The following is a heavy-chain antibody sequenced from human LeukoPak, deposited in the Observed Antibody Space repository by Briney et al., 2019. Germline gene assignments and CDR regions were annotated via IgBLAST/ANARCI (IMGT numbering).Heavy chain of an antibody. J-gene: IGHJ4*02. Sequence: SETLSLTCTVSGGSIGSNYWSWIRQPPGKGLEYIGYIYYTGGTNYNPSLKSRVTISVDTSKNQFSLRLSSVTAADTAVYFCAKYGNSGWVIDNWGQGTLVTVSS. CDR2: IYYTGGT. CDR3: AKYGNSGWVIDN. V-gene: IGHV4-59*08. D-gene: IGHD6-19*01. CDR1: GGSIGSNY.